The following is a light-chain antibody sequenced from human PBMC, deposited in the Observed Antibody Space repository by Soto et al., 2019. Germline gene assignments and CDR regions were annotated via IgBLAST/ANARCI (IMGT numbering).Light chain of an antibody. CDR3: QRYNNWPLT. CDR1: QSVHSN. J-gene: IGKJ4*01. V-gene: IGKV3-15*01. CDR2: GAS. Sequence: EIVMTQSPATLSLSPGETATLSCRASQSVHSNLAWFQQHPGQAPRLLIYGASSRATGVPARFSGSGSGTEFTLTINSLQSEDFAVYYCQRYNNWPLTFGGGTKVESK.